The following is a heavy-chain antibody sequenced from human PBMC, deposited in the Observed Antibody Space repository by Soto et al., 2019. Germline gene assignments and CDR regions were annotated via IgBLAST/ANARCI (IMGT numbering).Heavy chain of an antibody. D-gene: IGHD5-12*01. V-gene: IGHV3-30*04. Sequence: GGSLRLSCAASGFTFSSYAMHWVRQAPGKGLEWVAVISYDGSNKYYADSVKGRFTISRDNSKNTLYLQMNSLRAEDTAVYYCARGRGYSGYDAGFSDYWGQGTLVTVSS. CDR3: ARGRGYSGYDAGFSDY. J-gene: IGHJ4*02. CDR2: ISYDGSNK. CDR1: GFTFSSYA.